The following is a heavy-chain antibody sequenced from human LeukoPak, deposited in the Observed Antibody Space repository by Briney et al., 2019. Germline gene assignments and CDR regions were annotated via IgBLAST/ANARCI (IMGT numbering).Heavy chain of an antibody. D-gene: IGHD3-10*01. J-gene: IGHJ4*02. CDR2: TSHDGSDK. V-gene: IGHV3-30*18. CDR3: AKENYYGSGSYPDY. CDR1: GFPFSSYG. Sequence: GGSLRLSCAASGFPFSSYGLHWVRQAPGKGLEWVAVTSHDGSDKYYADSVKGRFTISRDKSKNTLYLQMNSLRADDTAVYYCAKENYYGSGSYPDYWGQGTLVTVSS.